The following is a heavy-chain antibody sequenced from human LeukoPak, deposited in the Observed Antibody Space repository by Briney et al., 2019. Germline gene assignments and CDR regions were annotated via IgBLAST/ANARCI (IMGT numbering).Heavy chain of an antibody. Sequence: GRSLRLSCAASGFTFSSYAMHWVRQAPGKGLEWVAVIWYDGSNKYYADSVKGRFTISRDNSKNTLYLQMNSLRAEDTAVYYCARDLISYFDYWGQGTLVTVSS. CDR1: GFTFSSYA. D-gene: IGHD3/OR15-3a*01. V-gene: IGHV3-33*08. CDR2: IWYDGSNK. CDR3: ARDLISYFDY. J-gene: IGHJ4*02.